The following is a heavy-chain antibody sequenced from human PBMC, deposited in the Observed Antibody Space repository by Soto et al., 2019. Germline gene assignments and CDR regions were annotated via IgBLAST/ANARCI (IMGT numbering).Heavy chain of an antibody. D-gene: IGHD2-21*01. V-gene: IGHV4-31*03. Sequence: QVQLQESGPGLVKPSQTLSLTCTVSGGSISSGGYDWSWIRQHPGKGLEWIGSIYYRGSTFYNSSLKSRVTISVDTSKNQFSLKLSSVTAADTAVYDCARGVIHWGQGTLVTVSS. CDR1: GGSISSGGYD. CDR3: ARGVIH. CDR2: IYYRGST. J-gene: IGHJ4*02.